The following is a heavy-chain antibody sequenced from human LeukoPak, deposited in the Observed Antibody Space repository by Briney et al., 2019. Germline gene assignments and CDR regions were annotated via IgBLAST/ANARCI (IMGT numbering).Heavy chain of an antibody. D-gene: IGHD3-10*01. CDR3: ARGTTPLLLWFGESVYYFDY. Sequence: GESLKISCKGSGYSFTSYWIGWVRQMPGKGLEWMGIIYPGDSDTRYSPSFQGQVTISADKSISTAYLQWSSLKASDTAMYYCARGTTPLLLWFGESVYYFDYWGQGTLVTVSS. CDR1: GYSFTSYW. CDR2: IYPGDSDT. V-gene: IGHV5-51*01. J-gene: IGHJ4*02.